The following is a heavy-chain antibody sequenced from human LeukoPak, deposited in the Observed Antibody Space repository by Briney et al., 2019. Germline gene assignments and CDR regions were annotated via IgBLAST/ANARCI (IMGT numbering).Heavy chain of an antibody. CDR2: INSDGSST. D-gene: IGHD3-10*01. CDR1: GFTFSSYW. CDR3: AKDYLGFYGSGSITDY. J-gene: IGHJ4*02. V-gene: IGHV3-74*01. Sequence: GGSLRLSCAASGFTFSSYWMHWVRQAPGKGLVWVSRINSDGSSTSYADSVKGRFTISRDNAKNTLYLQMNSLRAEDTAVYYCAKDYLGFYGSGSITDYWGQGTLVTVSS.